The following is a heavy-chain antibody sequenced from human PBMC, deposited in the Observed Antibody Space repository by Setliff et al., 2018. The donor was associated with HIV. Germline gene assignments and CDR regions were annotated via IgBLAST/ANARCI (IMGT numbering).Heavy chain of an antibody. CDR2: ISPDNGNT. V-gene: IGHV1-18*04. D-gene: IGHD1-1*01. CDR1: GYIFLNYD. J-gene: IGHJ4*02. CDR3: VRDRELRTTRSLDF. Sequence: ASVKVSCKASGYIFLNYDITWVPQAPGQGLEWMGWISPDNGNTNYAQKIEGRVILTTDKSTNTVEMELRSLRSDDTAMYYCVRDRELRTTRSLDFWGPGTLVTVSS.